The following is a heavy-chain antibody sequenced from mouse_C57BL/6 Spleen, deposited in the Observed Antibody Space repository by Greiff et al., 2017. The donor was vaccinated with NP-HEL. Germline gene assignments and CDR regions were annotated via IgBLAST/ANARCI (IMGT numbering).Heavy chain of an antibody. CDR1: ANTFPGYW. CDR2: IHPNSGST. V-gene: IGHV1-64*01. D-gene: IGHD3-3*01. CDR3: ARLPGTGFAY. J-gene: IGHJ3*01. Sequence: QVQLQQPGAELVKPGASVKLSCRASANTFPGYWRPWAKQRPGQGLEWIGMIHPNSGSTNYNEKFKSKATLTVDKSSSTAYMQLSSLTSEDSAVYYCARLPGTGFAYWGQGTLVTVSA.